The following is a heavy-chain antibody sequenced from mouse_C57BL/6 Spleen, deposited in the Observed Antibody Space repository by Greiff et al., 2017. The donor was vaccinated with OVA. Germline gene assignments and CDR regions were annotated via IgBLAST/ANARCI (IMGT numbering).Heavy chain of an antibody. J-gene: IGHJ1*03. CDR2: INYDGSST. Sequence: EVQLVESEGGLVQPGSSMKLSCTASGFTFSDYYMAWVRQAPEKGLEWVANINYDGSSTYYLDSLKSRFIISRDNAKNILYLQMSSLKSEETATDYCAREGDYDGSSYVYFDYWGKGTTVTVSS. D-gene: IGHD1-1*01. CDR3: AREGDYDGSSYVYFDY. V-gene: IGHV5-16*01. CDR1: GFTFSDYY.